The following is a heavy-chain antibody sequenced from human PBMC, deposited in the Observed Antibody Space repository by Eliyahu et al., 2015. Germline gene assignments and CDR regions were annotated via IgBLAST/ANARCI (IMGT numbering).Heavy chain of an antibody. CDR3: ARDHLLTYSRGGQFDY. J-gene: IGHJ4*02. D-gene: IGHD6-13*01. V-gene: IGHV1-69*01. Sequence: EVKKPGSSVKVSCKASGGTFSSYAISWVRQAPGQGLEWMGGIIPIFGTANYAQKFQGRVTITADESTSTAYMELSSLRSEDTAVYYCARDHLLTYSRGGQFDYWGQGTLVTVSS. CDR2: IIPIFGTA. CDR1: GGTFSSYA.